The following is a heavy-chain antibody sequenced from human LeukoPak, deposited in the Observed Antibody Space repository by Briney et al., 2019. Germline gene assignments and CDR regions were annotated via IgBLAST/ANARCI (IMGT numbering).Heavy chain of an antibody. D-gene: IGHD3-10*01. CDR2: IIPIFGTA. V-gene: IGHV1-69*13. CDR1: GGTFKNYA. J-gene: IGHJ4*02. Sequence: SVKFSCKASGGTFKNYAINWVRQAPGQGLEWMGGIIPIFGTANYAQKFQGRVTITADESTSTAYMELSSLRSEDTAVYYCARGPYYGYDYWGQGTLVTVSS. CDR3: ARGPYYGYDY.